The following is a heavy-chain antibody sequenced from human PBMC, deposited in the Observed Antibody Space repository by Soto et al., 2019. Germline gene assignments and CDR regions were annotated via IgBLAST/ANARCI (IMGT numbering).Heavy chain of an antibody. CDR1: GRSISNSRYY. J-gene: IGHJ3*02. V-gene: IGHV4-39*01. Sequence: SDTLSLTCTVSGRSISNSRYYWAWIRQPPGKGLEWIGSIYHTGTTYYNPSLRSRVTISVDTSKNQFSLKLSSVTVADTAVYYCARTVDRRDAFDIWGQGTMVTVSS. CDR3: ARTVDRRDAFDI. D-gene: IGHD4-17*01. CDR2: IYHTGTT.